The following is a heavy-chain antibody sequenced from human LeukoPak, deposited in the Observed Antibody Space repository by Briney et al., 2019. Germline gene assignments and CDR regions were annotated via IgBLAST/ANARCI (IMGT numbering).Heavy chain of an antibody. Sequence: SQTLSLTCTVSGGSISSGSYYWSWSRQPAGKGLEWIGRIYTSGSTNYNPSLKSRVTISVDTSKNQFSLKLSSVTAADTAVYYCARSPYCSSTTCNLNWFDPWGQGTLVTVSS. J-gene: IGHJ5*02. CDR1: GGSISSGSYY. D-gene: IGHD2-2*01. CDR2: IYTSGST. CDR3: ARSPYCSSTTCNLNWFDP. V-gene: IGHV4-61*02.